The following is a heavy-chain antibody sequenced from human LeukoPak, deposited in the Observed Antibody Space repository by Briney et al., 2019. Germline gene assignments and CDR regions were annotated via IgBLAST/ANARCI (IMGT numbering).Heavy chain of an antibody. J-gene: IGHJ4*02. CDR3: VRGYSGYPYYLDY. Sequence: PSETLSLTCTVSGGSISGYYWTWIRQPPGKGLEWIGYISYSGSTSSHPSLKSRVTISLDTSKNQFSLKLTSVTAADTAVYYCVRGYSGYPYYLDYRGQGTLVTVSS. CDR2: ISYSGST. V-gene: IGHV4-59*08. D-gene: IGHD5-12*01. CDR1: GGSISGYY.